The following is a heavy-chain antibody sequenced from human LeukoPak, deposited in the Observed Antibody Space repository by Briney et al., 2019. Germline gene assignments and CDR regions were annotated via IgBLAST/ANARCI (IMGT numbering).Heavy chain of an antibody. D-gene: IGHD3-22*01. CDR2: IYYSGST. CDR1: GASISSSSHY. Sequence: PSETLSLTCTVSGASISSSSHYWGCIRQPPGKGLEWIGSIYYSGSTYYNPSLKSRVTISLDTSKNQLSLKLNPVTAADTAVYYCARDRSDSSGYYYHGWFDPWGRGTLVTVSS. CDR3: ARDRSDSSGYYYHGWFDP. V-gene: IGHV4-39*07. J-gene: IGHJ5*02.